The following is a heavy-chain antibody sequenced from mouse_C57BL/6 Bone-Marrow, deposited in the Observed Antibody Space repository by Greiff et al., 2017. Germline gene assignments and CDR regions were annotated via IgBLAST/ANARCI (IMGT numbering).Heavy chain of an antibody. CDR1: GYAFSSSW. J-gene: IGHJ3*01. Sequence: QVQLQQSGPELVKPGASVKISCKASGYAFSSSWMNWVKQRTGKGLEWIGRIYPGDGDTNYNGKFKGKAKLTADKSSSTAYMQLSSLTSEDSAVDFCATQDQTAQATAWFAYWGKETLVTVSS. CDR3: ATQDQTAQATAWFAY. CDR2: IYPGDGDT. D-gene: IGHD3-2*02. V-gene: IGHV1-82*01.